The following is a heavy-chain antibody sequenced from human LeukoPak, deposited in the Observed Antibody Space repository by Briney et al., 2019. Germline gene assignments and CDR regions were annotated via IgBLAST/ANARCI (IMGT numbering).Heavy chain of an antibody. CDR3: AKDGDYYDSSGYPSPHDY. CDR2: ISGSGGST. CDR1: GFTFSSYA. V-gene: IGHV3-23*01. D-gene: IGHD3-22*01. J-gene: IGHJ4*02. Sequence: GGSLRLSCAASGFTFSSYAMSWVRLAPGKGLEWVSAISGSGGSTYYADSVKGRFTISRDNSKNTLYLQMNSLRAEDTAVYYCAKDGDYYDSSGYPSPHDYWGQGTLVTVSS.